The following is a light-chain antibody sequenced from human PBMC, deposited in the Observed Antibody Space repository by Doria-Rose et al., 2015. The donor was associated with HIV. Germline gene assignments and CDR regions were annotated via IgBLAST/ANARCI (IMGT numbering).Light chain of an antibody. Sequence: DIQLTQSPSSLSASVGDRVTITCRASQSAGSFLNWYQQKPGKAPKLLVYAASSLQNGVPSGFSGSGSLTAVTLTISSLQPEDFSTYFCQQSYSTPLTFGGGTKVEIK. CDR3: QQSYSTPLT. CDR2: AAS. V-gene: IGKV1-39*01. CDR1: QSAGSF. J-gene: IGKJ4*01.